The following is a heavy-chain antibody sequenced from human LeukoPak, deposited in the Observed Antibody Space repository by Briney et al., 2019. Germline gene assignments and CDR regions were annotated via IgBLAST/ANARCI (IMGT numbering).Heavy chain of an antibody. CDR2: IRYDGSNK. D-gene: IGHD3-22*01. Sequence: GGSLRLSCAASGFTFTSYGMHWVRQAPGKGLEWVAFIRYDGSNKYYADSVKGRFTISRDNSKNTLYLQMNSLRAEDTAVYYCARDSCDSSGYYPGYYYYYMDVWGKGTTVTVSS. V-gene: IGHV3-30*02. CDR1: GFTFTSYG. J-gene: IGHJ6*03. CDR3: ARDSCDSSGYYPGYYYYYMDV.